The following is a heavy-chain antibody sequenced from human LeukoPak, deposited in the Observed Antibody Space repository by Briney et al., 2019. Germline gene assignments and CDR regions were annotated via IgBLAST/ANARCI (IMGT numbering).Heavy chain of an antibody. CDR2: MNPNSGNT. J-gene: IGHJ6*02. D-gene: IGHD1-14*01. V-gene: IGHV1-8*01. CDR3: ARGPPGGNYYYYGMDV. Sequence: VASVKVSCKASGYTFTSYDINWVRQATGQGLEWMGWMNPNSGNTGYAQKFQGRVTMTRNTSTSTAYMELSSLRSEDTAVYYCARGPPGGNYYYYGMDVWGQGTTVTVSS. CDR1: GYTFTSYD.